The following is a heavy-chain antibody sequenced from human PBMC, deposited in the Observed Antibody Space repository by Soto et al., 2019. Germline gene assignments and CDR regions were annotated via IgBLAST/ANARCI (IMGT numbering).Heavy chain of an antibody. CDR1: GSSISSYY. Sequence: SENLSLTCTVSGSSISSYYWSWIRQPPGKGLEWIGYIYYSGITDYNPSLKSRVTISVDTSKSQFSLKLSSVTAADTAVYYCARGGGVYYFDYWGQGTLVTVSS. CDR3: ARGGGVYYFDY. V-gene: IGHV4-59*01. CDR2: IYYSGIT. J-gene: IGHJ4*02. D-gene: IGHD2-8*02.